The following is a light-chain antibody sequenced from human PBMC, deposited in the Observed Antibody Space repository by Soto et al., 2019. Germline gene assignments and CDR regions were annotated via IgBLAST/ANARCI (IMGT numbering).Light chain of an antibody. CDR1: SSDVGGYNY. J-gene: IGLJ1*01. V-gene: IGLV2-14*01. CDR3: RSYTSSSPDE. CDR2: EVR. Sequence: QSVLTQPASVSGSPGQSITISCTGTSSDVGGYNYVSWYQQHPGKPPKLTIYEVRNRPSGVPHRFSGSKPANTASLTISRLQAENEADYYCRSYTSSSPDEFGPGTKVTVL.